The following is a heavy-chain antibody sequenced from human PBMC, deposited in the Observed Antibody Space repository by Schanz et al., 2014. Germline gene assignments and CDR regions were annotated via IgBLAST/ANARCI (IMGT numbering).Heavy chain of an antibody. Sequence: EVHLLESGGGLVEPGGSLRLSCATSGFSLDIFAVSWVRQAPGKGLEWVSSFNDGGVNKYYADSVKGRFTISSDNSKSTLYLQMISLRSEDTAVYYCAKGSVRELSAFDIWGQGTMVTVSS. J-gene: IGHJ3*02. V-gene: IGHV3-23*01. CDR3: AKGSVRELSAFDI. CDR1: GFSLDIFA. D-gene: IGHD3-10*01. CDR2: FNDGGVNK.